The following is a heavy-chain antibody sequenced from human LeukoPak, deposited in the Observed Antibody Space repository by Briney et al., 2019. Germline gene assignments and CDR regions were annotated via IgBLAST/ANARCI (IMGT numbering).Heavy chain of an antibody. J-gene: IGHJ3*02. Sequence: PSETLPLTCTVSGGSVSSGIYYWSWPRHPPGKGLEWIGYIYYIGSTNYNPSLKSRVTISVDTSKNQFSLKLSSVTAADTAVYYCARDYAFDIWGQGTMVTVSS. CDR1: GGSVSSGIYY. CDR3: ARDYAFDI. CDR2: IYYIGST. V-gene: IGHV4-61*01.